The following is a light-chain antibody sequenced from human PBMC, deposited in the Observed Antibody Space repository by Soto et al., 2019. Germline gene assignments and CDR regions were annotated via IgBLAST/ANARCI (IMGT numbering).Light chain of an antibody. CDR2: EVS. Sequence: QSALTQPASVSGSPGQSITISCTGTSSDVGGYNYVSWYQQHPGKALKLMIYEVSNRPSGVSNRFSGPKSGNTASLTISGLQAEDEADYYCSSYTSSITYVFGTGTKLTVL. V-gene: IGLV2-14*01. J-gene: IGLJ1*01. CDR3: SSYTSSITYV. CDR1: SSDVGGYNY.